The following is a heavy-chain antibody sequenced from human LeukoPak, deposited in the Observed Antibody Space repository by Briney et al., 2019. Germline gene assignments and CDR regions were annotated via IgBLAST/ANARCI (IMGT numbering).Heavy chain of an antibody. CDR2: INSDGSST. D-gene: IGHD4/OR15-4a*01. Sequence: GGSLRLSCAASGFTFSSYWMHWVRQAPGKGLVWVSRINSDGSSTIYADAVKGRYTISRDNAKNTLYLQMNSLRAEDTAVYYCLRGYGGNTFDYWGQGTLVTVSS. CDR1: GFTFSSYW. J-gene: IGHJ4*02. V-gene: IGHV3-74*01. CDR3: LRGYGGNTFDY.